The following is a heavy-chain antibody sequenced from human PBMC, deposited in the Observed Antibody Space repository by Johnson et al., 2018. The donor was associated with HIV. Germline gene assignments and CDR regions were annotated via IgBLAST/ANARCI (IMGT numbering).Heavy chain of an antibody. Sequence: QVQLVESGGGVVQPGRSLRLSCAASGFTFSNSAMHWVRQAPGKGLEWVAVISYDGRDAYSADSVKGRFPISRDNSKNSLYLQMNSLSAEDTAVYYCARWGPYDILTGYDAFDIWGQGTMVTVSS. J-gene: IGHJ3*02. CDR3: ARWGPYDILTGYDAFDI. CDR1: GFTFSNSA. D-gene: IGHD3-9*01. V-gene: IGHV3-30*04. CDR2: ISYDGRDA.